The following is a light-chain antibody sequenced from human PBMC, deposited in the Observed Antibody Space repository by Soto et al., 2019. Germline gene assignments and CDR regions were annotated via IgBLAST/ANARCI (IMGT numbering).Light chain of an antibody. V-gene: IGKV4-1*01. J-gene: IGKJ2*01. CDR3: QQYYSIPYT. CDR1: QSVLSSSNNKNF. Sequence: DIVMTQSPDSLAVSLGERATINCKSSQSVLSSSNNKNFLAWYQQKPGQSPKLLIYWASTRESGVPDRFSGSGSGTDFTLTISSLQAEDEAVYYCQQYYSIPYTFGQGTKLEIK. CDR2: WAS.